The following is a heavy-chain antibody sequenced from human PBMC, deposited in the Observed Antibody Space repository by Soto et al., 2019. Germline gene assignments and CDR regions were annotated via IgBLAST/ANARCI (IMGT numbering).Heavy chain of an antibody. V-gene: IGHV3-23*01. CDR2: ISGSGGST. D-gene: IGHD3-10*01. CDR3: AKWSGFGDL. Sequence: ETLSLSCAASGFTFSSYAMSWVRQAPGKGLEWVSAISGSGGSTYYADSVRGRFTVSRDNFKNTAYLEMNNLRVEDTAVYYCAKWSGFGDLWGQGTLVTVSS. J-gene: IGHJ4*02. CDR1: GFTFSSYA.